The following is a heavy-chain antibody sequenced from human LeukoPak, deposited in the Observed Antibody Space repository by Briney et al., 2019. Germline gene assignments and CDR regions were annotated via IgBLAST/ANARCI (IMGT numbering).Heavy chain of an antibody. CDR1: GFTFSSYA. Sequence: GRSLRLSCAASGFTFSSYAMHWVRQTPGKGLEWVAVISYDGSNKYYADSVKGRFTISRDNSKNTLYLQMNSLRAEDTAVYYCARAGRHYYDSSGYYLLRGAGPDYWGRGTLVTVSS. D-gene: IGHD3-22*01. CDR3: ARAGRHYYDSSGYYLLRGAGPDY. J-gene: IGHJ4*02. V-gene: IGHV3-30-3*01. CDR2: ISYDGSNK.